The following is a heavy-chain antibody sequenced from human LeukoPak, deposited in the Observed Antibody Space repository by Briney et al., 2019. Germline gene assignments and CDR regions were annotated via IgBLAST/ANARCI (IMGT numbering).Heavy chain of an antibody. J-gene: IGHJ3*02. CDR1: GFTFSSYG. CDR2: ISYDGSNK. Sequence: PGGSLRLSCAASGFTFSSYGMHWVRQAPGKGLEWVAVISYDGSNKYYADSVKGRFTISRDNSNNTLYLQMNSLRVDDTAVYYCAKVLYSGSYSTDTFDIWGQGTMVTVSS. D-gene: IGHD1-26*01. CDR3: AKVLYSGSYSTDTFDI. V-gene: IGHV3-30*18.